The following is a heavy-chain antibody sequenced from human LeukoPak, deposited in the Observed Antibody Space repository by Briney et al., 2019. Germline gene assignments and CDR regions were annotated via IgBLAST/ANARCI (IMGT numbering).Heavy chain of an antibody. CDR3: ARNRYYYDSRGGDY. V-gene: IGHV3-48*04. D-gene: IGHD3-22*01. J-gene: IGHJ4*02. CDR2: ISETI. CDR1: GFVFSRDN. Sequence: PGGSLRLSCIASGFVFSRDNMNWVRQAPGKGLEWVAHISETIYYADSVQGRFTISRDNAKNSLYLQMNSLRAEDTAVYYCARNRYYYDSRGGDYWGQGTLVTVSS.